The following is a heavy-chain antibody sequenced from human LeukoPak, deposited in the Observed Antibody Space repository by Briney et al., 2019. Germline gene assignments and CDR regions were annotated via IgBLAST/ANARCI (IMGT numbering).Heavy chain of an antibody. CDR2: INPNSGGT. Sequence: ASVKVSCKASGYTFTGYYMHWVRQAPGQGLEWMGWINPNSGGTNYAQKFQGRVTMTRDTSISTAYMELSRLRSDDTAVYYCARERGYSGYDSLDYWGQGTLVTVSS. J-gene: IGHJ4*02. D-gene: IGHD5-12*01. V-gene: IGHV1-2*02. CDR3: ARERGYSGYDSLDY. CDR1: GYTFTGYY.